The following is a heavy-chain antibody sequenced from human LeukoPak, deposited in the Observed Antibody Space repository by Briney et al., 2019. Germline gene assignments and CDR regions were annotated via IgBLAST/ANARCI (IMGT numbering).Heavy chain of an antibody. CDR1: GFTFTSDA. CDR2: IRGDGVYT. Sequence: GGSLRLSCEGSGFTFTSDAMTWVRQAPGKGLEWVSLIRGDGVYTESADSVKGRFTISRDNSKNTVYLQMNSLRAEDTAVYYCGKGRGQGSTWDLWGQGTLVIV. D-gene: IGHD6-13*01. CDR3: GKGRGQGSTWDL. J-gene: IGHJ5*02. V-gene: IGHV3-23*01.